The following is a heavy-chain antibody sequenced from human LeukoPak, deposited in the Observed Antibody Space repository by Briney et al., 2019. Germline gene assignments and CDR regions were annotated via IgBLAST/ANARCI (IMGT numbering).Heavy chain of an antibody. CDR1: GFMFSTYW. J-gene: IGHJ4*02. CDR3: GGFGYEAAIDL. Sequence: AGGSLTLSCAASGFMFSTYWMTWVRQAPGKGLEFVANIKPDGSETYYVDSVKGRFTISRDNTKNLVFLQMKSLRGEDAAVYHCGGFGYEAAIDLWGQGTLVTVSS. D-gene: IGHD2-15*01. V-gene: IGHV3-7*01. CDR2: IKPDGSET.